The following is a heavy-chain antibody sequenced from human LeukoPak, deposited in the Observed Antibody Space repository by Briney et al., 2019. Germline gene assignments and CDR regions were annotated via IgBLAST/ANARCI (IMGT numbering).Heavy chain of an antibody. J-gene: IGHJ4*02. D-gene: IGHD3-22*01. CDR3: ARDSLIYDSSVYYWQN. CDR2: ITWNSGNI. Sequence: PGGSLRLSCAASGFTFYDYPMHWVRQGPGKGLEWVSGITWNSGNIGYADSVKGRFTISRDNAKHSLHLQMNSLRAEDTALYYCARDSLIYDSSVYYWQNWGQGTLVTVPS. CDR1: GFTFYDYP. V-gene: IGHV3-9*01.